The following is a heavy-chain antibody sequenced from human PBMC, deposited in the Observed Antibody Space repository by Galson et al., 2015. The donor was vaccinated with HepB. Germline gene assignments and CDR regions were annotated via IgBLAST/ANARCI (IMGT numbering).Heavy chain of an antibody. CDR3: AKGGVVITNSAPDFDY. D-gene: IGHD3-22*01. Sequence: SLRLSCAASGFTFSSYAMSWVRQAPGKGLEWVSAISGSGGSTYYADSVKGRFTISRDNSKNTLYLQMNSLRAEDTAVYYCAKGGVVITNSAPDFDYWGQGTLVTVSS. J-gene: IGHJ4*02. CDR2: ISGSGGST. CDR1: GFTFSSYA. V-gene: IGHV3-23*01.